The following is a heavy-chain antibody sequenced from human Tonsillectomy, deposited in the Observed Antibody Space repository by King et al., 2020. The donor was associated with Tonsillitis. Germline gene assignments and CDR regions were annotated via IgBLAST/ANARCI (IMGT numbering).Heavy chain of an antibody. Sequence: VQLVESGGGVVQPGGSLRLSCTASGFTFSSYGMHWVRLAPGKGLEWVAFIPYDGRNKYYADSVKGRFTISRDNSKNTLYVQINSLRAEDTAVYYCAKDSSYYGSGLDYWGQGTLVTVSS. V-gene: IGHV3-30*02. CDR3: AKDSSYYGSGLDY. CDR2: IPYDGRNK. D-gene: IGHD3-10*01. J-gene: IGHJ4*02. CDR1: GFTFSSYG.